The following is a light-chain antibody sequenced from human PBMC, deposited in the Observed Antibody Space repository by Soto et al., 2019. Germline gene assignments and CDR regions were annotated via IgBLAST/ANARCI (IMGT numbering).Light chain of an antibody. CDR2: GVS. Sequence: QSALTQPASVSGSPGQTITISCTGTSSDVGGYNYVSWYQQHPGKAPTLVIYGVSYRPSGVSARFSGSKCQNTASLTISGLQAEDEADYYCSSFRTGSVVVFGGGTKLTVL. CDR3: SSFRTGSVVV. J-gene: IGLJ3*02. CDR1: SSDVGGYNY. V-gene: IGLV2-14*01.